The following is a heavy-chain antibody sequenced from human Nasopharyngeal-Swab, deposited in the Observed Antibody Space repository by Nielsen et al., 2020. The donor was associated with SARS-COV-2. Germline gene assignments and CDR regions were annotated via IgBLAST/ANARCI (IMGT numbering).Heavy chain of an antibody. CDR3: AVHVAGDRAPFDP. CDR2: INTNTGNP. Sequence: WVRQAPGQGLEWMGWINTNTGNPTYAQGFTGRFVFSLDTSVSTAYLQISSLKAEDTAVYYCAVHVAGDRAPFDPWGQGTLVTVSS. D-gene: IGHD6-19*01. V-gene: IGHV7-4-1*02. J-gene: IGHJ5*02.